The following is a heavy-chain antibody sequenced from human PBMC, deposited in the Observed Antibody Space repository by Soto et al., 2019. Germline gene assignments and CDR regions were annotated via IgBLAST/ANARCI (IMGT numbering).Heavy chain of an antibody. CDR2: IYYSGST. J-gene: IGHJ3*02. D-gene: IGHD2-21*02. CDR3: ARVEGYCGGDCYTHNYDGFDI. CDR1: GGSISSYY. Sequence: SETLSLTCTVAGGSISSYYWSWIRQPPGKGLEWFGYIYYSGSTNYNPSLKSRVTISVDTSKNQFSLKLSSVTAADTAVYYCARVEGYCGGDCYTHNYDGFDIWGQGTMVTVAS. V-gene: IGHV4-59*01.